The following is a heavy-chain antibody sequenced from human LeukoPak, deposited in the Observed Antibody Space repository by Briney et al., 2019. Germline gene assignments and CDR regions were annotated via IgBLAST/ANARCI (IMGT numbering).Heavy chain of an antibody. Sequence: GGSLRLSCVASGFTLSGHYMDWVRQAPGKGLEWVSYISSSSSTIYYADSVKGRFTISRDNAKNSLYLQMNSLRAEDTAVYYCARGVTDSSSWYVTGQYNWFDPWGQGTLVTVSS. V-gene: IGHV3-48*01. CDR3: ARGVTDSSSWYVTGQYNWFDP. CDR1: GFTLSGHY. CDR2: ISSSSSTI. D-gene: IGHD6-13*01. J-gene: IGHJ5*02.